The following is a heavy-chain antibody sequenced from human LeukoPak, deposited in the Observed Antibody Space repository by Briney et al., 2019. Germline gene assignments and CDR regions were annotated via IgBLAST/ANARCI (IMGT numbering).Heavy chain of an antibody. CDR1: GGSFSGYY. D-gene: IGHD3-10*01. J-gene: IGHJ4*02. V-gene: IGHV4-34*01. CDR3: ASFRDSKFMVRGPKRAGYFDY. CDR2: INHSGST. Sequence: PSVTLSLTCAVYGGSFSGYYWSWIRQPPGKGLEWIGEINHSGSTNYNPSLKSRVTISVDTSKNQFSLKLSSVTAADTAVYYWASFRDSKFMVRGPKRAGYFDYWGQGTLVTVSS.